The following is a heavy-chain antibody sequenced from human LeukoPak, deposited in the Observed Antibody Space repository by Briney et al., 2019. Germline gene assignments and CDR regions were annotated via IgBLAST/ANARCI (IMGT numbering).Heavy chain of an antibody. CDR2: IYYSGST. CDR1: GGSISSYY. J-gene: IGHJ4*02. V-gene: IGHV4-59*08. D-gene: IGHD4-17*01. Sequence: PSETLSLTCTVSGGSISSYYWSWIRQPPGKGLEWIGYIYYSGSTNYNPSLKSRVTISVDTSKNQFSLKLSSVTAADTAVYYCARLSLGSNSWTGQQDYGDYPLEEPYIDYWGQGTLVTVSS. CDR3: ARLSLGSNSWTGQQDYGDYPLEEPYIDY.